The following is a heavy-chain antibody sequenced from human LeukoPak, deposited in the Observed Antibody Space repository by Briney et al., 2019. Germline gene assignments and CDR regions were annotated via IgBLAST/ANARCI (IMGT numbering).Heavy chain of an antibody. CDR2: ISASGRNT. Sequence: GGSLRLSCAASGFTFSSYAMSWVRQAPGKGLEWVSGISASGRNTYYADSVKGRFTISRDNSRNTLYVQMNNLRAEDTAVHYCANFETTVAGPYNWFDPWGQGTLVTVSS. J-gene: IGHJ5*02. CDR3: ANFETTVAGPYNWFDP. CDR1: GFTFSSYA. D-gene: IGHD6-19*01. V-gene: IGHV3-23*01.